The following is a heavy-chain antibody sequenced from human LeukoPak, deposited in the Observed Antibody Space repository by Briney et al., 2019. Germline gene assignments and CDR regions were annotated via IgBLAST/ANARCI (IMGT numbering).Heavy chain of an antibody. V-gene: IGHV1-2*02. Sequence: ASVKVSCKASGYTFTGYYMHWVRQAPGQGLEWMGWINPNSGGTNYAQKLQGRVTMTTDTSTSTAYMELRSLRSDDTAVYYCARQYYDILTGYCQFDYWGQGTLVTVSS. CDR3: ARQYYDILTGYCQFDY. CDR1: GYTFTGYY. CDR2: INPNSGGT. J-gene: IGHJ4*02. D-gene: IGHD3-9*01.